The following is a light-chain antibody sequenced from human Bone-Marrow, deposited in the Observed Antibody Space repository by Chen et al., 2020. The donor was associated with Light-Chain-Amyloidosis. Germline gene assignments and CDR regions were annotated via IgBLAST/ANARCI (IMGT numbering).Light chain of an antibody. V-gene: IGLV2-14*01. CDR3: SSYTITNTLV. J-gene: IGLJ1*01. CDR2: EVT. CDR1: SSDVGGYNH. Sequence: QSALTQPASVSGSPGQSITISCTGTSSDVGGYNHASWYQQHPDKAPKLMIYEVTNRPSWVPDRFSGSKSDNTASLTISGLQTEDEADYFCSSYTITNTLVFGSGTRVTVL.